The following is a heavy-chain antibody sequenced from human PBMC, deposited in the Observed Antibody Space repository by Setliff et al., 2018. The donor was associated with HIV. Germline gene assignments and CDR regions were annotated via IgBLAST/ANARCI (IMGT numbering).Heavy chain of an antibody. CDR1: VGSFTNYF. CDR2: INHSGST. V-gene: IGHV4-34*01. Sequence: PSETLSLTCAVDVGSFTNYFWNWIRQPPGKGLEWIGEINHSGSTNYNPSLKGRVVMSVDTSKRQFSLSLNSVTAADTAMYYCARGNWFDGGALPHDYWGQGTLVTVPQ. CDR3: ARGNWFDGGALPHDY. D-gene: IGHD2-15*01. J-gene: IGHJ4*02.